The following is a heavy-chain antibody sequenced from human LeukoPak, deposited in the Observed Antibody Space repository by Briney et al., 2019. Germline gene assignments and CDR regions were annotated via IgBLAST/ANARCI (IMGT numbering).Heavy chain of an antibody. V-gene: IGHV4-34*01. J-gene: IGHJ6*02. CDR1: GGSFSGYY. CDR3: ARDRFYYCDTSGSHSDYCYNGMDV. CDR2: INHSGST. Sequence: SETLSLTCAVYGGSFSGYYWSWIRQPPGKGLEWIGEINHSGSTNYNPSLKSRVTISVDTSKNQFSLKLSSVTAADTAVYYCARDRFYYCDTSGSHSDYCYNGMDVWGQGTTVTVSS. D-gene: IGHD3-22*01.